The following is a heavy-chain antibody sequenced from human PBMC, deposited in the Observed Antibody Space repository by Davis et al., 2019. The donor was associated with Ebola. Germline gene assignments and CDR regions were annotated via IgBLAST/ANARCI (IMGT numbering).Heavy chain of an antibody. CDR3: VRDPALVVTGGGWFFGL. D-gene: IGHD2-21*02. V-gene: IGHV3-21*01. CDR1: GFTFSSNS. J-gene: IGHJ2*01. Sequence: GESLKISCAASGFTFSSNSMNWVRQAPGKGLAWVSFISSSSNYIYYADSVKGRFTVSRDNAKNSLYLQMNSLRAEDTAVYYCVRDPALVVTGGGWFFGLWGRGTLVTVSS. CDR2: ISSSSNYI.